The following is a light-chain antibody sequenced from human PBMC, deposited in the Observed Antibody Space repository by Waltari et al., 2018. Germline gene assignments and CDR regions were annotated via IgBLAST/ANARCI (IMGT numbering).Light chain of an antibody. CDR1: KLGDKY. V-gene: IGLV3-1*01. J-gene: IGLJ2*01. CDR2: QDS. CDR3: QAWDSSTAVV. Sequence: SYELTQPPSVSVSPGQTANITCSGDKLGDKYACWYQQKPDQSPLLVIYQDSKRPSGIPERFSGSNSGNTATLTISGTQAMDEADYYCQAWDSSTAVVFGGGTKLTVL.